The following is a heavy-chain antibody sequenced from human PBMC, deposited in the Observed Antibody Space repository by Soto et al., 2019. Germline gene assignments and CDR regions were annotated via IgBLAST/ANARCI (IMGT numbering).Heavy chain of an antibody. CDR2: IYYSGST. CDR1: GGSISSHY. J-gene: IGHJ4*02. Sequence: SETLSLTCTVSGGSISSHYWSWIRQPPGKGLEWIGYIYYSGSTKYKPSLKSRVTISVDTPKNQVSLKLSSVTAADTAVYYCARTYCSSTTCYDLFDSWGQGTLVTVS. CDR3: ARTYCSSTTCYDLFDS. D-gene: IGHD2-2*01. V-gene: IGHV4-59*11.